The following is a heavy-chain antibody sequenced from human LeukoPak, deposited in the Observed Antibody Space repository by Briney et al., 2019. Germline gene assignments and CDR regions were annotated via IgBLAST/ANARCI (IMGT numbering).Heavy chain of an antibody. CDR2: IYSGGST. D-gene: IGHD2-2*01. CDR1: GFTVSSNY. CDR3: ARGFGPAALDY. Sequence: PGGSLRLSSAASGFTVSSNYMSWVRQAPGKGLEWVSVIYSGGSTYYADSVKGRFTISRDNSKNTLYLQMNSLRAEDTAVYYCARGFGPAALDYWGQGTLVTVSS. J-gene: IGHJ4*02. V-gene: IGHV3-66*01.